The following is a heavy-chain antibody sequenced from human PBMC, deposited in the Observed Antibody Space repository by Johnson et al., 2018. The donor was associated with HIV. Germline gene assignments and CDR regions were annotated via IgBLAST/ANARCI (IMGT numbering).Heavy chain of an antibody. CDR3: ARDFGLGSPSFVI. CDR1: GFPFSSYE. CDR2: ISSSGSTI. V-gene: IGHV3-48*03. Sequence: VQLVESGGGLVQPGGSRRLSCAAAGFPFSSYEMNWVRQAPGKGLEWVSYISSSGSTIYYADSVKGRFTISRDNAKNSLYLQMNSLRAEDTAVYYCARDFGLGSPSFVIWGQGTMVTVSS. J-gene: IGHJ3*02. D-gene: IGHD3/OR15-3a*01.